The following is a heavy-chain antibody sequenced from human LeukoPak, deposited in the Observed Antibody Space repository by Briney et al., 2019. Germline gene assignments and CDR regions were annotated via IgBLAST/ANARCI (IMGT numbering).Heavy chain of an antibody. D-gene: IGHD3-22*01. J-gene: IGHJ4*02. Sequence: QSGGSLRLSCAASGFTFGDYAMHWVRQAPGKGLEWVSGITWNSDSIDYADSVKGRFTISRDNAKNSLYLQMNSLRAEDMALYYCAKSNSGYFYYVEYWGQGTLVTVSS. CDR2: ITWNSDSI. CDR3: AKSNSGYFYYVEY. CDR1: GFTFGDYA. V-gene: IGHV3-9*03.